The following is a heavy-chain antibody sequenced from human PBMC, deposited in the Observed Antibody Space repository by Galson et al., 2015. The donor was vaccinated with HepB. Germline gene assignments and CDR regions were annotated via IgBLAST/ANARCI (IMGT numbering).Heavy chain of an antibody. V-gene: IGHV5-10-1*01. Sequence: QSGAEVKKPGESLRISCQGSGYSFSNYWIHWVRQMPGKGLEWMGRIDPRGSDIQYSPSFKGHVTISADNSINTAYLQWTSLKASDNAIYYCARRGDYDMSGYYIDFDYWGQGALVTVSS. D-gene: IGHD3-22*01. CDR3: ARRGDYDMSGYYIDFDY. CDR1: GYSFSNYW. J-gene: IGHJ4*02. CDR2: IDPRGSDI.